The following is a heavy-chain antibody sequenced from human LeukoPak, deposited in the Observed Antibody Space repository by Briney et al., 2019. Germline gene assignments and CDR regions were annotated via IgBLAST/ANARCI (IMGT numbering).Heavy chain of an antibody. V-gene: IGHV1-18*01. J-gene: IGHJ3*02. Sequence: ASLKVSCKASGYTFSSYGISWVRQAPGQGLEWMGWISAYNGNTNFAQEFQGRVTMTTDTSTSTASMELRSLRSDDTAVYYCARDTGTTVLDAFDIWGQGTMVTVSS. CDR1: GYTFSSYG. CDR3: ARDTGTTVLDAFDI. D-gene: IGHD1-7*01. CDR2: ISAYNGNT.